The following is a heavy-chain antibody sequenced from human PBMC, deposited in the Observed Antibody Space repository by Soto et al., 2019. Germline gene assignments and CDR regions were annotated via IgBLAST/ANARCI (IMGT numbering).Heavy chain of an antibody. Sequence: PWGSLRLSCAASGFTFSNYGMRWFRQSPGKGLEWVAFISDDGSNKYYADSMKGRFTMSRDNSKSTLYLQMNSLRVEDTAVYYCTKRRNVLRFLEWSSGMEVWGQGTTVTVSS. CDR1: GFTFSNYG. D-gene: IGHD3-3*01. CDR2: ISDDGSNK. J-gene: IGHJ6*02. CDR3: TKRRNVLRFLEWSSGMEV. V-gene: IGHV3-30*18.